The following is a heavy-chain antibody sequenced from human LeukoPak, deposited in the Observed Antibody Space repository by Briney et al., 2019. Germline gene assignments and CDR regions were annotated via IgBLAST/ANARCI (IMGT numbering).Heavy chain of an antibody. D-gene: IGHD3-22*01. Sequence: SQTLSPTCTVSGGSISSGSYYWSWIRQPAGKGLEWIGRIYTSGSTNYNPSLKSRVTISVDTSKNQFSLKLSSVTAADTAVYYCARDRTGYYDSSGYPLDAFDIWGQGTMVTVSS. CDR1: GGSISSGSYY. CDR2: IYTSGST. CDR3: ARDRTGYYDSSGYPLDAFDI. V-gene: IGHV4-61*02. J-gene: IGHJ3*02.